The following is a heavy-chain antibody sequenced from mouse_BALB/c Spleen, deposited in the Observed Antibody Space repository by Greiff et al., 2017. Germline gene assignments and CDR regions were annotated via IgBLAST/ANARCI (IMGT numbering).Heavy chain of an antibody. D-gene: IGHD3-3*01. V-gene: IGHV14-1*02. CDR2: IDPENGNT. CDR3: ARGGRWFAY. CDR1: GFNFKDYY. J-gene: IGHJ3*01. Sequence: EVQLQQSGAGLVRPGALVKLSCKASGFNFKDYYMHWVKQRPEQGLEWIGWIDPENGNTIYAPKFQGKASITADTSSNTAYLQLSSLTSEDTAVYYRARGGRWFAYWGQGTLVTVSA.